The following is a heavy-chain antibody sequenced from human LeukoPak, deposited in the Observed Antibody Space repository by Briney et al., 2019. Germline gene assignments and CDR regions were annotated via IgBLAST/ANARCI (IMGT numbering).Heavy chain of an antibody. D-gene: IGHD1-26*01. CDR1: GYSFTNYW. J-gene: IGHJ4*02. CDR3: ARRSSGSHYSVDY. V-gene: IGHV5-51*01. CDR2: IYPSDSDT. Sequence: GESLQISCKGSGYSFTNYWIGWVRQMPGKGLEWMGIIYPSDSDTRFSPSFQGQVTISADKSISTAYLQWNSLKASDPAMYYCARRSSGSHYSVDYWGQGALCSVSS.